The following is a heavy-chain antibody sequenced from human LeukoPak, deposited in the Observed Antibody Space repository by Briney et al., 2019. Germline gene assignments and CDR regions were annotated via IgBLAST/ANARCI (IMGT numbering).Heavy chain of an antibody. CDR2: IRQSGST. Sequence: SETLSLTCAVYGGSFSSYYWSWIRQPPGKGLEWIGKIRQSGSTNYNPSLKSRVPISVDTSLNQYSLKLTSVTPADTAVYYCARDRTTIRGNWFDPWGQGTLVTVSS. CDR1: GGSFSSYY. V-gene: IGHV4-34*01. D-gene: IGHD1-1*01. J-gene: IGHJ5*02. CDR3: ARDRTTIRGNWFDP.